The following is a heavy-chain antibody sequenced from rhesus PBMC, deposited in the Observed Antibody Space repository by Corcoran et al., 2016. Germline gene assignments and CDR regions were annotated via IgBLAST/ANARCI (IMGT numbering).Heavy chain of an antibody. Sequence: QVQLQESGPDVVKPSESLSLTWAVCGGSSSDDYRWRWIRQPPGKGLEWIGYIDGSSTGTNYNPTRKSLVTSSKDTSKNQLSWSRTAVNAADTAVYYCARGGSSGWGIFDYWGQGVLVTVSS. V-gene: IGHV4S10*01. CDR1: GGSSSDDYR. CDR2: IDGSSTGT. J-gene: IGHJ4*01. D-gene: IGHD6-31*01. CDR3: ARGGSSGWGIFDY.